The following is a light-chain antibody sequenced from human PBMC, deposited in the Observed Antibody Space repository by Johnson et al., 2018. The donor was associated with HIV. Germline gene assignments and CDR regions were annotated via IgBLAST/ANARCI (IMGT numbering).Light chain of an antibody. J-gene: IGLJ1*01. Sequence: QSVLTQPPSVSAAPGQKVTISCSGSSSNIGNNYVSWYQHLPGTAPKLLIYENNKRPSGIPDRFSGSKSGTSATLGITGLQTGDEADYYCGTWDSSLSAGPYVFGTGTKVTVL. V-gene: IGLV1-51*02. CDR1: SSNIGNNY. CDR3: GTWDSSLSAGPYV. CDR2: ENN.